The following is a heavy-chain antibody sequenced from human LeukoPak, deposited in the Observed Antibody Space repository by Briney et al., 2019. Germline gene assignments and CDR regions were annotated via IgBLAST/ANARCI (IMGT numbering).Heavy chain of an antibody. V-gene: IGHV1-69*05. CDR3: ASVKAQPGIAVAGPLWAFDI. D-gene: IGHD6-19*01. CDR1: GGTFSSYA. CDR2: ISPIFGTA. J-gene: IGHJ3*02. Sequence: SVNLSCKASGGTFSSYAISWVRQAPGPGLEWMGGISPIFGTANYAQKFQGRVTITTDESTSTAYMQLSSLRSEDTAVYYCASVKAQPGIAVAGPLWAFDIWGQGTMVTVSS.